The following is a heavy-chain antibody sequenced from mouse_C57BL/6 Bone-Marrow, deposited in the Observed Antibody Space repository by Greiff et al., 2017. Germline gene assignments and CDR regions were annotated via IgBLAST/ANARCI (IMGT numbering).Heavy chain of an antibody. J-gene: IGHJ3*01. CDR3: ARSVVLRSFAY. D-gene: IGHD1-1*01. CDR1: GYTLTDYY. CDR2: IYPGSGNT. V-gene: IGHV1-76*01. Sequence: QIQLQQSGAELVRPGASVKLSCKASGYTLTDYYINWVKQRPGPGLEWIARIYPGSGNTYYNEKFKGKATLTAEKSSSTAYMQLSSLTSEDSAVYFCARSVVLRSFAYWGQGTLVTVSA.